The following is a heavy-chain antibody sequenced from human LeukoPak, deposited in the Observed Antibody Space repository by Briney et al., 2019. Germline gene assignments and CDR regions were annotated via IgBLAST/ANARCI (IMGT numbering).Heavy chain of an antibody. CDR2: INTSGGST. CDR1: GYTFTSYY. D-gene: IGHD2-15*01. Sequence: GGSLSLSCAASGYTFTSYYMHWVRLAPGQGLEWMGIINTSGGSTSYAQKFQGRVTMTRDMSTSTVYMELSSLRSEDTAVYYCARDADPYCSGGGWYTSTQRDYYYMDVWGKGTTVTISS. CDR3: ARDADPYCSGGGWYTSTQRDYYYMDV. V-gene: IGHV1-46*01. J-gene: IGHJ6*03.